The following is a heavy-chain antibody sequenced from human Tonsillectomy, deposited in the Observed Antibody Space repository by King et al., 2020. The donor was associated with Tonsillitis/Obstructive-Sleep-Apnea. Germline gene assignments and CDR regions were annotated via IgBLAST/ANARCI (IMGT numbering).Heavy chain of an antibody. CDR2: IYYSGST. D-gene: IGHD2-15*01. CDR1: GGSISSDSYY. V-gene: IGHV4-39*01. J-gene: IGHJ4*01. Sequence: QLQESGPGLVKPSENLSLTCTVSGGSISSDSYYWGWIRQPQGKGLEWIGSIYYSGSTYYNPSLKSRVTISVDTSKNQFSLKLNSVTAADTAVFYCARHDGRSGEVDYWGQGTLVTVSS. CDR3: ARHDGRSGEVDY.